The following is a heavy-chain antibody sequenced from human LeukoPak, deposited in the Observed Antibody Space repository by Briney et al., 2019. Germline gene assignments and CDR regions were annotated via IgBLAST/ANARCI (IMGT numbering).Heavy chain of an antibody. Sequence: SETLSLTCAVYGGSFSGYYWSWIRQPPGKGLEWIGEINHSGSTNYNPSLKSRVTISVDTSKNQFSLKLSSVTAADTAVYYCARESVRYFASGGLFDPWGQGTLVTVSS. D-gene: IGHD3-9*01. CDR2: INHSGST. J-gene: IGHJ5*02. V-gene: IGHV4-34*01. CDR1: GGSFSGYY. CDR3: ARESVRYFASGGLFDP.